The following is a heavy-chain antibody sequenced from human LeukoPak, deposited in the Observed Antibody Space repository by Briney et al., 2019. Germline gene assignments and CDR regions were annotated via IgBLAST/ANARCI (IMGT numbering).Heavy chain of an antibody. D-gene: IGHD2-2*01. CDR3: ARDFVVVVPANTSNWFDP. V-gene: IGHV3-33*01. J-gene: IGHJ5*02. Sequence: GGSLRLSRAASGFTFSSYVMHWVRQAPGKGLEWVAVIWYDGSNKYYADSVKGRFTISRDNSKNTLYLQMNSLRAEDTAVYYCARDFVVVVPANTSNWFDPWGQGTLVTVSS. CDR2: IWYDGSNK. CDR1: GFTFSSYV.